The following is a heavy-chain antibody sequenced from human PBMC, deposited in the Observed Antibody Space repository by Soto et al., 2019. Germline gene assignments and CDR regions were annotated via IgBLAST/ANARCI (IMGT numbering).Heavy chain of an antibody. CDR2: IYYNGST. Sequence: SETLSLTCSVSGLTISSASYYWSWIRQHPGKGLEWVGNIYYNGSTYYSPSLKSRVTVWFDTSKNQFSLGLTSVTAADTAVYYCARDRGGYDRLYYYHGMDVWGQGTTVTVSS. CDR1: GLTISSASYY. CDR3: ARDRGGYDRLYYYHGMDV. V-gene: IGHV4-31*03. D-gene: IGHD5-12*01. J-gene: IGHJ6*02.